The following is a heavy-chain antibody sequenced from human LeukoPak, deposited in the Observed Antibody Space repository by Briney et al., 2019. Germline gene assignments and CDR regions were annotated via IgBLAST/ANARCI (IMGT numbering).Heavy chain of an antibody. D-gene: IGHD1-1*01. CDR3: AREGGRVGWLRLEPGDYYYYMDV. V-gene: IGHV3-11*04. CDR1: GFTFSDYY. J-gene: IGHJ6*03. CDR2: ISSSGSTI. Sequence: GGSLRLSCAASGFTFSDYYMSWIRQAPGKGLEWVSYISSSGSTIYYADSVKGRFTISRDNVKNSLYLQMNSLRAEDTAVYYCAREGGRVGWLRLEPGDYYYYMDVWGKGTTVTVSS.